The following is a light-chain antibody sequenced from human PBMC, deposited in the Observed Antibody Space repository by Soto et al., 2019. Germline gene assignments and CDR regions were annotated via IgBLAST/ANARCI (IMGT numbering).Light chain of an antibody. CDR3: SSYAGSNNLVV. V-gene: IGLV2-8*01. Sequence: QSVLTQPPSASGSPGQSVTISCTGTSSDIGGYTYVSWYQQHPGKAPKLMIYDVSKRPSGVPDRFSGSKSGNTASLTVSGLQAEDEADYYCSSYAGSNNLVVFGGGTKLPVL. J-gene: IGLJ2*01. CDR2: DVS. CDR1: SSDIGGYTY.